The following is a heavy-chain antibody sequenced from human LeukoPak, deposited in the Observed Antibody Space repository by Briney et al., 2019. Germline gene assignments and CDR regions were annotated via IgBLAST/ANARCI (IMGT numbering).Heavy chain of an antibody. J-gene: IGHJ5*02. CDR3: ARGRFVVVPAATEFDP. V-gene: IGHV1-2*02. Sequence: ASVKVSCKASGYTFTDYYMHWVRQAPGQGLEWMGWINPNSGGTNYAQKFQGRVTMTRDTSISTAYMDPSRLRSDDTAVYYCARGRFVVVPAATEFDPWGQGTLVTVSS. D-gene: IGHD2-2*01. CDR1: GYTFTDYY. CDR2: INPNSGGT.